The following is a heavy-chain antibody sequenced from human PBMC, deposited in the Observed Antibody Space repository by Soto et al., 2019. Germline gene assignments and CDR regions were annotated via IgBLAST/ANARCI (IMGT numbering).Heavy chain of an antibody. CDR3: ARHEGWTGPDQ. V-gene: IGHV4-4*02. D-gene: IGHD2-8*02. Sequence: QVHLQESGPGLVKPSETLSLTCAVSGASIGSGGWWSWVRQPPGKGLEGIAEIFHDGNTNYSPSLKSRVTILVDKAQNQFSLNVYSVTAADTAVYYCARHEGWTGPDQWGQGTLVTVSS. CDR2: IFHDGNT. J-gene: IGHJ5*02. CDR1: GASIGSGGW.